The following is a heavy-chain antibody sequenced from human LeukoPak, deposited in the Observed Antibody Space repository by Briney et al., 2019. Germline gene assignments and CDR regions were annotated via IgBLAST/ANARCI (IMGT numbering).Heavy chain of an antibody. V-gene: IGHV4-59*08. Sequence: PSETQSLTCTVSGGSISSYYWSWIRQPPGKGLEWIGYIYYSGSTNSNPSLKSRVTISVDTSKNQFSLKLGSVTAADTAVYYCARHSPVTTVTCTPPFDYWALGTLVTVSP. J-gene: IGHJ4*02. D-gene: IGHD4-17*01. CDR2: IYYSGST. CDR1: GGSISSYY. CDR3: ARHSPVTTVTCTPPFDY.